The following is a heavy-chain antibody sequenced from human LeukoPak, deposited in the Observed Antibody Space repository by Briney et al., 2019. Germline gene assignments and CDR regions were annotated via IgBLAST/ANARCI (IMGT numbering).Heavy chain of an antibody. V-gene: IGHV1-8*02. CDR2: MNPNSGNT. J-gene: IGHJ4*02. CDR3: ARAFTNYDILTGYYPTHFDY. CDR1: GYTFTSYD. D-gene: IGHD3-9*01. Sequence: ASVKVSCKASGYTFTSYDINWVRQATGQGLEWMGWMNPNSGNTGYAQKFQGRVTMTRDTSISTAYMELSRLRSDDTAVYYCARAFTNYDILTGYYPTHFDYWGQGTLVTVSS.